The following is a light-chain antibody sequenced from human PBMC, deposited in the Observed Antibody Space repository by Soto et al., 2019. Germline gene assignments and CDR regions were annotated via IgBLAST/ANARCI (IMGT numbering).Light chain of an antibody. CDR3: SSYRSISIPVV. J-gene: IGLJ2*01. CDR1: SSDVGGYNY. Sequence: QSALTQPASVSGSPGQSITISCTGTSSDVGGYNYVSWYQHHPGKAPKLMIYDVSNRASGVSNRFSGSKSGNTASLTISGLQAEDEAGYYCSSYRSISIPVVFGGGTKLTVL. V-gene: IGLV2-14*03. CDR2: DVS.